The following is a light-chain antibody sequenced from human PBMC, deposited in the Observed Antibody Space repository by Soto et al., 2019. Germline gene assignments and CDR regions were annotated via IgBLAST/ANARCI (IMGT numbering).Light chain of an antibody. CDR1: QSVSSY. CDR3: QQRSNWPRGVT. J-gene: IGKJ5*01. CDR2: DAS. V-gene: IGKV3-11*01. Sequence: EIVLTLSPATLSLSPGERATLSCRASQSVSSYLAWYQQKPGQAPRLLIYDASNRATGIPARFSGSGSGTDFTLTISSLEPEDFAVYYCQQRSNWPRGVTFGQGTRLEIK.